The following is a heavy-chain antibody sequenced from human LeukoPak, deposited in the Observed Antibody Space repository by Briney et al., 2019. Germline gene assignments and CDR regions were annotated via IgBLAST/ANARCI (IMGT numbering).Heavy chain of an antibody. J-gene: IGHJ4*02. D-gene: IGHD3-22*01. CDR2: IRADGDSE. Sequence: PGGSLGLSCAASGFIFNNYGIHWVRQAPGKGLEWVAFIRADGDSEFYAASVKGRFTISRDNSKDTLYLDINSLRAEDTAVYYCAKDYFHSSGFYTGGTFESWGQGTLVTVSS. V-gene: IGHV3-30*02. CDR3: AKDYFHSSGFYTGGTFES. CDR1: GFIFNNYG.